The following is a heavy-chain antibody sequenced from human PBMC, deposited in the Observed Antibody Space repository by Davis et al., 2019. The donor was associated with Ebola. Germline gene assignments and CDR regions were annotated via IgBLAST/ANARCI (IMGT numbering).Heavy chain of an antibody. Sequence: KVSCKASGYTFTSYYMHWVRQASGKGLEWVGRIRSKANSYATAYAASVKGRFTISRDDSKNTAYLQMNSLKTEDTAVYYCTSTTNLIDYWGQGTLVTVSS. J-gene: IGHJ4*02. CDR1: GYTFTSYY. CDR2: IRSKANSYAT. CDR3: TSTTNLIDY. V-gene: IGHV3-73*01. D-gene: IGHD1-26*01.